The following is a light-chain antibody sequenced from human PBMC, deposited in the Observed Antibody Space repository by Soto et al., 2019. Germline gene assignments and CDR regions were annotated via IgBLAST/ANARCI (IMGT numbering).Light chain of an antibody. CDR1: QMLLYSDGDNY. Sequence: VMTPSPLSLGVTPGELASVSCRSRQMLLYSDGDNYLDWYLQKPGQSPQLLIYLASKRASGVPARFSGSGSGTYFTLKISRVEAEDVGLYYCMQALQTPNTFGQGTRLEIK. CDR3: MQALQTPNT. CDR2: LAS. J-gene: IGKJ5*01. V-gene: IGKV2-28*01.